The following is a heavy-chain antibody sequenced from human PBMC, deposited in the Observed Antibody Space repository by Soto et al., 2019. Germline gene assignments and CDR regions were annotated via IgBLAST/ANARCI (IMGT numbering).Heavy chain of an antibody. D-gene: IGHD6-13*01. Sequence: TLSLTCAISGDSVSSNSAAWNWIRQSPSRGLEWLGRTYYRSKWYNDYAVSVKSRITINPDTSKNQFSLQLNSVTPEDTAVYYCARVIAAAPRGWLYYYYGMDVWGQGTTVTVSS. J-gene: IGHJ6*02. CDR3: ARVIAAAPRGWLYYYYGMDV. CDR2: TYYRSKWYN. CDR1: GDSVSSNSAA. V-gene: IGHV6-1*01.